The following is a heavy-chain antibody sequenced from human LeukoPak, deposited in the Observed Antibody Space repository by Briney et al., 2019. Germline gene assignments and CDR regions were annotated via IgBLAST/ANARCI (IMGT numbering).Heavy chain of an antibody. D-gene: IGHD1-26*01. V-gene: IGHV4-59*01. CDR1: GGSISSYY. CDR3: ASTMGEFDY. CDR2: IYYSGST. Sequence: SETLSLTCTVSGGSISSYYWSWIRQPPGKGLEWIGYIYYSGSTNYNPSLKSRVTISVDTSKNQFSLKLSSVTAADTAVYYCASTMGEFDYWGQGTLVTVSS. J-gene: IGHJ4*02.